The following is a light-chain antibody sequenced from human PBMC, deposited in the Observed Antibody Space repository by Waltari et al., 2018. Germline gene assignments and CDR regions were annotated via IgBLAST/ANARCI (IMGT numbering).Light chain of an antibody. Sequence: EIVMTQSPATLSVSPGERATLSCRASQSIGSDLAWYQQKPGQAPSLLIHGASTRVTGVPARCSGSGSGTDFTLTISSLQSEDFGVYYCQQYNKWPPYTFGQGTKLEIK. CDR1: QSIGSD. J-gene: IGKJ2*01. CDR3: QQYNKWPPYT. CDR2: GAS. V-gene: IGKV3-15*01.